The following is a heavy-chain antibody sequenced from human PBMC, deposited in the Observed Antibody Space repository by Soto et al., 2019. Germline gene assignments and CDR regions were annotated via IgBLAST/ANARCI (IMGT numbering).Heavy chain of an antibody. D-gene: IGHD2-15*01. J-gene: IGHJ6*02. Sequence: SVKVSCKASGGTFSSYAISWVRQAPGQGLEWMGGIIPIFGTANYAQKFQSRVTITADESTSTAYMELSSLRSEDTAVYYCARDIVVVVAATGDYYYYGMDVWGQGTTVTVSS. CDR1: GGTFSSYA. CDR2: IIPIFGTA. V-gene: IGHV1-69*13. CDR3: ARDIVVVVAATGDYYYYGMDV.